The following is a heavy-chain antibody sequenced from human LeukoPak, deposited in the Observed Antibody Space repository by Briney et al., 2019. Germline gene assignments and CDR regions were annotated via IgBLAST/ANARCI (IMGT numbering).Heavy chain of an antibody. J-gene: IGHJ4*02. D-gene: IGHD3-3*01. Sequence: GGSLRLSCAASGFTFSSYAMSWVRQAPGKGLEWVSAISGSGGSTYYADSVKGRFTISRDNSKNTLYLQMNSLRAEDTAVYYRAKVFVDQITRYNDFWSGYDYWGQGTLVTVSS. V-gene: IGHV3-23*01. CDR1: GFTFSSYA. CDR2: ISGSGGST. CDR3: AKVFVDQITRYNDFWSGYDY.